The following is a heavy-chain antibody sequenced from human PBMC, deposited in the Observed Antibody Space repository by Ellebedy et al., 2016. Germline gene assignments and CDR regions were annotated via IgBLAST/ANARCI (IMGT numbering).Heavy chain of an antibody. V-gene: IGHV1-2*02. CDR1: GYTFTDYY. Sequence: ASVKVSCXASGYTFTDYYIHWVRQAPGQGLEWMGWLNPDSGDTNYAQKFQGRVTMTRDTSISTAYMELSRLKSDDTAVYYCSRDRYNGYDLNWFDPWGQGTLVIVSS. D-gene: IGHD5-12*01. J-gene: IGHJ5*02. CDR2: LNPDSGDT. CDR3: SRDRYNGYDLNWFDP.